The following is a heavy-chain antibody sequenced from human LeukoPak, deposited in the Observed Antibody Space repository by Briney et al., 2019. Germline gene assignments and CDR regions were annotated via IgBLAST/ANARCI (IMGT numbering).Heavy chain of an antibody. CDR3: ARDLLYCSGGSCHNWFDP. CDR2: ISSSSSTI. CDR1: GFSFSPYS. Sequence: GGSLRLSCAASGFSFSPYSMNWVRQAPGKGLERVSYISSSSSTIYYADSVKGRFTISRDTAKNSLYLQMNSLRAEDTAVYYCARDLLYCSGGSCHNWFDPWGQGTLVTVSS. V-gene: IGHV3-48*01. J-gene: IGHJ5*02. D-gene: IGHD2-15*01.